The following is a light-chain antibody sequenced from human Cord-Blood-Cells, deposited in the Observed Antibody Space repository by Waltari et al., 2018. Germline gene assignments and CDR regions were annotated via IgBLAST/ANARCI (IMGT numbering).Light chain of an antibody. CDR3: QRRRNWAGT. V-gene: IGKV3-11*01. CDR2: DAS. Sequence: EIVLTQSPATLSLPPGERATLSCRASQSVSSYLAWYQQKPGQAPRLLIYDASNRATGIPAWCSGRGSETDLTLTIRILEREYFAVYCCQRRRNWAGTFGQWTKVEIK. CDR1: QSVSSY. J-gene: IGKJ1*01.